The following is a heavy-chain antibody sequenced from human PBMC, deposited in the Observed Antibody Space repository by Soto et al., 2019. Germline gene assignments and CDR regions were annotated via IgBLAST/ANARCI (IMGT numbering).Heavy chain of an antibody. V-gene: IGHV1-2*02. Sequence: QVHLVQSGAEVKKPGASVRVSCKAFGYRFINFYLHWVRQAPGQGLEWMGWINPKNDDTNYAQKFQGRVTMTRDTSISVPYMELRGLNSGDTAVYYCARDDTGANFGSWGQGTLVTV. CDR1: GYRFINFY. CDR3: ARDDTGANFGS. D-gene: IGHD2-8*02. CDR2: INPKNDDT. J-gene: IGHJ4*02.